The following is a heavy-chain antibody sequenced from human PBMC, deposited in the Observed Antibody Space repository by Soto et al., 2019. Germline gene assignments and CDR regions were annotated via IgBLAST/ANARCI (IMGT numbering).Heavy chain of an antibody. Sequence: SETLSLTCTVSGGSISSGGYCWSWLRQHPGKGLEWIGYIYYSGSTYYNPSLKSRVTISVDTSKNQFSLKLSSVTAADTAVYYCARVVATDFYYYYYMDVWGKGTTVTVSS. CDR3: ARVVATDFYYYYYMDV. J-gene: IGHJ6*03. D-gene: IGHD5-12*01. CDR2: IYYSGST. V-gene: IGHV4-31*03. CDR1: GGSISSGGYC.